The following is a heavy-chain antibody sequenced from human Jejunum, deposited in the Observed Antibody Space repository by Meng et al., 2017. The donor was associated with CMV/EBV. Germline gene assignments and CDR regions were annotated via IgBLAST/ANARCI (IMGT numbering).Heavy chain of an antibody. J-gene: IGHJ4*02. Sequence: VQLQELGPGVGKPSGTLSLPCDAVGGSIRNDYWWSWVRQAPGKGLEWIGEIYHSGRTNYNPSVKSRVSMSVDKSQNHFSLRLSSVTAADTAVYYCTTLYGDSISWGQGTLVTVSS. V-gene: IGHV4-4*02. D-gene: IGHD4-17*01. CDR1: GGSIRNDYW. CDR2: IYHSGRT. CDR3: TTLYGDSIS.